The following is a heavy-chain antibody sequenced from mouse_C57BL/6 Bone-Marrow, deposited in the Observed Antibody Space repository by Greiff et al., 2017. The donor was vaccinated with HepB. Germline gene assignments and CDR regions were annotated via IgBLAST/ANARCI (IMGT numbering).Heavy chain of an antibody. CDR2: IDPENGDT. CDR3: TTRAYDDDYDAIDY. D-gene: IGHD2-12*01. CDR1: GFNIKDDY. V-gene: IGHV14-4*01. J-gene: IGHJ4*01. Sequence: EVLLVESGAELVRPGASVKLSCTASGFNIKDDYMHWVKQRPEQGLEWIGWIDPENGDTEYASKFQGKATITADTSSNTAYLQLSSLTSEDTAVYYGTTRAYDDDYDAIDYWGQGTSVTVSS.